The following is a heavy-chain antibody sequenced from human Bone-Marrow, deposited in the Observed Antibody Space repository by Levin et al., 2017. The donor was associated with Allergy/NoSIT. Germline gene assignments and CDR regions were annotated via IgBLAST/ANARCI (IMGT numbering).Heavy chain of an antibody. CDR3: ARMATTRGTFDI. CDR2: IDGDGDK. CDR1: GISLSTSEMY. J-gene: IGHJ3*02. Sequence: SGPTLVKPTQTLTLTCTSSGISLSTSEMYINWIRQPPGKAPEWLARIDGDGDKHYSTSLQTRLTISRDTSKNHVVLTMTNMDPVDTATYYCARMATTRGTFDIWGQGTTVTVSS. D-gene: IGHD1-1*01. V-gene: IGHV2-70*11.